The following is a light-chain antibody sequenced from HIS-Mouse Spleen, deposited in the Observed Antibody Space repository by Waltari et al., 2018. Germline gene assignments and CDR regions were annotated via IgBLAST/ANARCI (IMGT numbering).Light chain of an antibody. Sequence: QSALTQPRSVSGSPGQSVTISCTGTSSDVGGYNYVSWYQQHPGKAPKLLIYDVSNRPSGVPGRFSGSKSGNTASLTISGLQAEDEADYYCCSYAGSYTGVFGTGTKVTVL. CDR3: CSYAGSYTGV. CDR2: DVS. J-gene: IGLJ1*01. CDR1: SSDVGGYNY. V-gene: IGLV2-11*01.